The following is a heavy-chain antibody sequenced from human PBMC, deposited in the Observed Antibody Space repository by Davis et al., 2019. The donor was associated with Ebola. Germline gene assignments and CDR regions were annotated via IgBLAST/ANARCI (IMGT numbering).Heavy chain of an antibody. J-gene: IGHJ5*01. V-gene: IGHV1-2*06. CDR1: GYTFTDHY. D-gene: IGHD1-1*01. Sequence: ASVKVSCKASGYTFTDHYLHWVRQAHGQGLEWMGRINPNSGGTNYAQKFQGRVTMTRDTSISTAYMELNTLRSDDTAMYFCARVRSTAGSWNDLGSWGQGTLVTVSS. CDR2: INPNSGGT. CDR3: ARVRSTAGSWNDLGS.